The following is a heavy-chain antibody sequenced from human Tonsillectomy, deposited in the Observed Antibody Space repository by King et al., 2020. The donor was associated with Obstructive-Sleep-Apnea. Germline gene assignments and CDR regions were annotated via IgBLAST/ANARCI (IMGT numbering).Heavy chain of an antibody. D-gene: IGHD6-19*01. J-gene: IGHJ4*02. CDR2: IRSGGSIT. Sequence: VQLVESGGGLVKPGGSLRLSCEASGFTFSDYYMGWIRQAQGKGLEWVSYIRSGGSITYYADSVKGRFTISRDNTKNSLYLQMNTLRAEDTAIYYCARDEWLVSYGYFDIWGQGTLVTVSS. CDR3: ARDEWLVSYGYFDI. CDR1: GFTFSDYY. V-gene: IGHV3-11*01.